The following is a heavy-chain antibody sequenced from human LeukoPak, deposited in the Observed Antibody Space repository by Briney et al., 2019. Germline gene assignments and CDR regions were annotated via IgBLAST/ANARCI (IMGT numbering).Heavy chain of an antibody. V-gene: IGHV3-48*01. D-gene: IGHD3-22*01. CDR1: GLRFSTYS. CDR3: ARYYYNDSGYSEDAFDI. CDR2: ISSSSGTI. J-gene: IGHJ3*02. Sequence: PGGSLRLSCAASGLRFSTYSMTWVRQAPGKGLEWISYISSSSGTIYYLDSVKGRFTISRDNAKNSLYLQMNSLRVEDTAVYYCARYYYNDSGYSEDAFDIWGQGTMVTVSA.